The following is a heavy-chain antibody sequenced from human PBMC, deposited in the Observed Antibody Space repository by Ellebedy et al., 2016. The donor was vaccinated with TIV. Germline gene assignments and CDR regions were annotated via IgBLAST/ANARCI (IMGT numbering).Heavy chain of an antibody. CDR3: AKGERYYYGSGPYGMDV. CDR2: ISGSGGST. V-gene: IGHV3-23*01. CDR1: GFTFSSYA. J-gene: IGHJ6*02. D-gene: IGHD3-10*01. Sequence: GGSLRLXCTASGFTFSSYAMSWVRQAPGKGLEWVSSISGSGGSTYYTDSVKGRFTISRDNSKNTLSLQMNSLRAEDTAIYYCAKGERYYYGSGPYGMDVWGQGTTVTVSS.